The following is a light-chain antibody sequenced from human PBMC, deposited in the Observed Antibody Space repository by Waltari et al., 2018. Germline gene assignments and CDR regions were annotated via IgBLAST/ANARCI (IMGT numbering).Light chain of an antibody. CDR1: KVGDKY. V-gene: IGLV3-1*01. Sequence: SYELTQPPSVSVSPGQTARITCSGDKVGDKYACWYQKRPGQSPVLVIYQDSNGPSGSLVRFSGSNTGNTAPLTISGTQARDEADYYCRAWDSSTVVFGGGTKLTVL. CDR2: QDS. J-gene: IGLJ2*01. CDR3: RAWDSSTVV.